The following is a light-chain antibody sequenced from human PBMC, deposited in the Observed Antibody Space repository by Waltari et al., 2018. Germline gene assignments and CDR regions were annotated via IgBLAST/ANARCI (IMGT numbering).Light chain of an antibody. V-gene: IGLV2-14*03. J-gene: IGLJ3*02. CDR1: SSEVGSYNY. Sequence: QSALTQPASVSGSPGPSLPLPCTGTSSEVGSYNYVFWYQQHAAKAPKLMIYDVTKRPSGVSTRFSGSKSGNTASLTISGLQAEDEADYYCSSYTGRPIMVFGGGTKLTVL. CDR3: SSYTGRPIMV. CDR2: DVT.